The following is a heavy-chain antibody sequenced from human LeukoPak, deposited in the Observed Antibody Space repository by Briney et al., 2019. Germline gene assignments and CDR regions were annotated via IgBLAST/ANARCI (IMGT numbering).Heavy chain of an antibody. V-gene: IGHV3-7*01. CDR1: GFTFSSYW. Sequence: QPGGSLRLSCAASGFTFSSYWMSWVRQAPGKGLEWVANIKQDGSEKYYVDSVKGRFTISRDNAKNSLYLQMNSLRAEDTAVYYCARDQAVEAMIVAKDYYFDYWGQGTLVTVSS. CDR2: IKQDGSEK. CDR3: ARDQAVEAMIVAKDYYFDY. D-gene: IGHD3-22*01. J-gene: IGHJ4*02.